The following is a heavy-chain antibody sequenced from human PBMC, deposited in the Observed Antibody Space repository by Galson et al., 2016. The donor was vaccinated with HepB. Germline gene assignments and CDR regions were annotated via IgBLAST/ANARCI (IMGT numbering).Heavy chain of an antibody. CDR1: GASISDSNW. Sequence: ATLSLTCTVSGASISDSNWWTWVRQVPEKGLEWLGEIYHTGTSNNNPFLSSRFTLSVDKSRDQFSLNVTSVTAADTAVYYCARASVIPGARMIFDPWGQGTLVTVSS. CDR3: ARASVIPGARMIFDP. J-gene: IGHJ5*02. V-gene: IGHV4-4*02. D-gene: IGHD2-2*01. CDR2: IYHTGTS.